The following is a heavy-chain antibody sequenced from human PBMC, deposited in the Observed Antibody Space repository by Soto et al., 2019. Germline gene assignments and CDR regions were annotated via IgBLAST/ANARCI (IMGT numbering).Heavy chain of an antibody. V-gene: IGHV4-59*01. CDR2: IYYSGST. Sequence: SETLSLTCTVSGGSISSYYWSWIRQPPGKGLEWIGYIYYSGSTNYNPSLKSRVTISVDTSKNQFSLKLSSVTAADTAVYYCARGHCSSTSCFNYGMDVWGQGTTVTVSS. D-gene: IGHD2-2*01. CDR1: GGSISSYY. CDR3: ARGHCSSTSCFNYGMDV. J-gene: IGHJ6*01.